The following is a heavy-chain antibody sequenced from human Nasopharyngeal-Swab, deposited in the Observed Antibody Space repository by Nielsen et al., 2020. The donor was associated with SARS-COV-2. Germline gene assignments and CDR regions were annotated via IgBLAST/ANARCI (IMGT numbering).Heavy chain of an antibody. J-gene: IGHJ4*02. Sequence: WIRQPPGKGLEWVGRIKSKTDGGTTDYAAPVKGRFTISRDDSKNTLYLQMNSLKTEDTAVYYCAKDKVRDVLLWFGELFHPFLGYWGQGTLVTVSS. CDR2: IKSKTDGGTT. CDR3: AKDKVRDVLLWFGELFHPFLGY. D-gene: IGHD3-10*01. V-gene: IGHV3-15*01.